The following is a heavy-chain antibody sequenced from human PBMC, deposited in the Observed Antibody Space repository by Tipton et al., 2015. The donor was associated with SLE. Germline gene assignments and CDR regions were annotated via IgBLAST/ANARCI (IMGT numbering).Heavy chain of an antibody. J-gene: IGHJ5*02. V-gene: IGHV4-34*01. CDR3: ARQAFCFSSDCYADWFDP. Sequence: LRLSCAVYGGSFTGYYWSWIRQSPGKGLAWIGEINHSGSTNYNPSLKDRVTISEDTSKNQFSLTMTSVTAADTAVYYCARQAFCFSSDCYADWFDPWGQGTLVTVSS. CDR2: INHSGST. CDR1: GGSFTGYY. D-gene: IGHD2-2*01.